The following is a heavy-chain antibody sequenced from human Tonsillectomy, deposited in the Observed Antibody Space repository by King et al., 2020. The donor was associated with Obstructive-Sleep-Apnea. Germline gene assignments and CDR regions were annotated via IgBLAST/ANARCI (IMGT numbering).Heavy chain of an antibody. CDR2: ITARPGGWTT. CDR3: TTLEWEDY. Sequence: VQLVESGGGLVKPGGSLRLSCAASGFTYSNAWMSWVRQAPGKGLGWVGRITARPGGWTTDYAAPVKGRLTISRDGSKNTLYLQINSLKTEDTAVYYCTTLEWEDYWGQGTLVTVSS. CDR1: GFTYSNAW. D-gene: IGHD1-26*01. V-gene: IGHV3-15*01. J-gene: IGHJ4*02.